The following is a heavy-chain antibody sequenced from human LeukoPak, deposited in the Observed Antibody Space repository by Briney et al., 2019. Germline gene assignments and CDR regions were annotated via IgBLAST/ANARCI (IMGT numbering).Heavy chain of an antibody. CDR2: IYHSGST. V-gene: IGHV4-4*02. D-gene: IGHD2-2*01. CDR3: ARVSGYCSSTSCRTLDY. Sequence: SETLSLTCAVSGGSISSSNWWSWVRQPPGKGLEWIGEIYHSGSTNYNPSLKSRVTISVDKSKNQFSLKLSSVTAADTAVYYCARVSGYCSSTSCRTLDYWGQGTLATVSS. J-gene: IGHJ4*02. CDR1: GGSISSSNW.